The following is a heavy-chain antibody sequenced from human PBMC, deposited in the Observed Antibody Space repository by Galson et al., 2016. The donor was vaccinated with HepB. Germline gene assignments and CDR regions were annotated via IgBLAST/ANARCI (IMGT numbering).Heavy chain of an antibody. Sequence: SVKVSCKASGGTFSSYPINWVRQAPGQGLEWMGRIFPILGIANYAQKFQGRVTITADKSTTTAYMELSSLRSEDTAVYYCASNTASDYWGQGTLVTVS. D-gene: IGHD5-18*01. CDR2: IFPILGIA. CDR1: GGTFSSYP. CDR3: ASNTASDY. J-gene: IGHJ4*02. V-gene: IGHV1-69*02.